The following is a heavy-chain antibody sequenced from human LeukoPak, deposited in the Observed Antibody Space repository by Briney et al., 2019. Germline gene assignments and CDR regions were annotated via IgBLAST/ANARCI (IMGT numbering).Heavy chain of an antibody. Sequence: SETLSLTCAVSGYSLSSGYYWGWIRQPPGKGLEWIGSIYHSGSTYYNPSLKSRVTISVDTSKNQFSLKLSSVTAADTAVYYCASPHYGSGSYYFDAFDIWGQGTMVTVSS. CDR1: GYSLSSGYY. CDR3: ASPHYGSGSYYFDAFDI. D-gene: IGHD3-10*01. V-gene: IGHV4-38-2*01. J-gene: IGHJ3*02. CDR2: IYHSGST.